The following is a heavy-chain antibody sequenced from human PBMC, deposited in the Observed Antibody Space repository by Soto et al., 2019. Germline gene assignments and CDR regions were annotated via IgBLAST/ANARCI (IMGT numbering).Heavy chain of an antibody. D-gene: IGHD3-9*01. Sequence: QVQLQQWGAGPLRPLETLSLTCGVSGGSFSGYYWAWIRQSPGKGLEWLAEINDRGSINYNPSLNRRASISVHTSKTYYSLNLRSVTAADTAVYSCARESHDILTGPTWVGYFELWGRGTLVTVSS. CDR2: INDRGSI. J-gene: IGHJ2*01. V-gene: IGHV4-34*01. CDR1: GGSFSGYY. CDR3: ARESHDILTGPTWVGYFEL.